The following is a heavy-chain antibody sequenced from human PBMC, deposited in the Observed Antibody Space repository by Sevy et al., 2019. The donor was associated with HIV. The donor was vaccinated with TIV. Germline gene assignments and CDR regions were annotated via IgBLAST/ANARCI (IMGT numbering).Heavy chain of an antibody. CDR2: INHSGST. J-gene: IGHJ6*02. Sequence: AETLSLTCAVYGGSFSGYYWSWIRQPPGKGLEWIGEINHSGSTNYNPSLKRRVTISVDTSKNQFSLKLRSVTAADTVVYYCAREYCSGGSCLGFGYYYYGMDVWGQGTTVTVSS. CDR1: GGSFSGYY. V-gene: IGHV4-34*01. D-gene: IGHD2-15*01. CDR3: AREYCSGGSCLGFGYYYYGMDV.